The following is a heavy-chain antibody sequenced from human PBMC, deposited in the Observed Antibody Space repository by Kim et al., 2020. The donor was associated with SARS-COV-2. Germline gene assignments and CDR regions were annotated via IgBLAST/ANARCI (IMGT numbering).Heavy chain of an antibody. J-gene: IGHJ4*02. CDR3: ARLGDTAMVTTNFDY. D-gene: IGHD5-18*01. V-gene: IGHV5-10-1*01. Sequence: GESLKISCKGSGYSFTSYWISWVRQMPGKGLEWMGRIDPSDSYTNYSPSFQGHVTISADKSISTAYLQWSSLKASDTAMYYCARLGDTAMVTTNFDYWGQGTLVTVSS. CDR2: IDPSDSYT. CDR1: GYSFTSYW.